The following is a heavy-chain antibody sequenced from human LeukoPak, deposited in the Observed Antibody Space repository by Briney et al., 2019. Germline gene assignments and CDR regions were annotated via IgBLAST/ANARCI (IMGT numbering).Heavy chain of an antibody. CDR1: GGSISSYY. J-gene: IGHJ4*02. CDR2: IYYSEST. Sequence: SETLSLTCTVSGGSISSYYWSWIRQPPGKGLEWIGYIYYSESTNYNPSLKSRVTISVDTSKNQFSLKLSSVTAADTAVYYCARENYDYVWGSYRYRRRSLDYWGQGTLVTVSS. V-gene: IGHV4-59*01. CDR3: ARENYDYVWGSYRYRRRSLDY. D-gene: IGHD3-16*02.